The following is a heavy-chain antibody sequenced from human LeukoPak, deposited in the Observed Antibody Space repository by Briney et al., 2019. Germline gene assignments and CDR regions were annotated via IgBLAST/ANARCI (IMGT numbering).Heavy chain of an antibody. V-gene: IGHV4-39*07. CDR1: GGSISSSSYY. Sequence: SQTLSLTCSVSGGSISSSSYYWAWIRQPPGKGLEWIGNIYYSGSTYYNPSLKSRVAISVDTSKNQFSLKLRSVTAADTAMYYCARDSLTLNCFDYWGQGTLVTVSS. J-gene: IGHJ4*02. CDR2: IYYSGST. CDR3: ARDSLTLNCFDY.